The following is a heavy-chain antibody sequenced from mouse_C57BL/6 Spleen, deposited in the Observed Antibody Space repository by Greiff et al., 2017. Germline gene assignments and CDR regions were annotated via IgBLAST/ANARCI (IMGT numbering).Heavy chain of an antibody. V-gene: IGHV14-1*01. CDR2: IDPEDGDT. D-gene: IGHD1-1*01. CDR3: TTDGSSAYAMDY. CDR1: GFNIKDYY. Sequence: EVQLQQSGAELVRPGASVKLSCTASGFNIKDYYMHWVKQRPEQGLEWIGRIDPEDGDTEYAPKFQGKATMTADTSSNTAYLQVSSPTSEDTAVYYCTTDGSSAYAMDYWGQGTSVTVSS. J-gene: IGHJ4*01.